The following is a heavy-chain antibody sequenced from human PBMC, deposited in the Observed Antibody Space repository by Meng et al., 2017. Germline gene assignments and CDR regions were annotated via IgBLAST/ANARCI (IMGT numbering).Heavy chain of an antibody. V-gene: IGHV3-33*01. CDR1: GFTFSSYG. D-gene: IGHD3-22*01. Sequence: GGSLRLSCAASGFTFSSYGMHWVRQAPGKGLEWVAVIWYDGSNKYYADSVKGRFTISRDNSENTLYLQMNSLRAEDTAVYYCARDFRLDYYDSSTPDYWGQGTLVTVSS. CDR3: ARDFRLDYYDSSTPDY. CDR2: IWYDGSNK. J-gene: IGHJ4*02.